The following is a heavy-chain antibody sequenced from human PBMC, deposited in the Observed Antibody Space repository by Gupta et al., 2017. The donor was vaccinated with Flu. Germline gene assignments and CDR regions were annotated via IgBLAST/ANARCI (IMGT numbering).Heavy chain of an antibody. V-gene: IGHV4-59*01. CDR1: GGPIDSYY. Sequence: QVQLQESGPGLVKPSETLSLICSVSGGPIDSYYWNWIRQSPGKGPEWIGYIYHDGTTKYNPSLKSRVVMSVDRSKKQFSLRLTSMTAADTAVYYCAGTGDYGLFDYWGQETLVTVSS. CDR2: IYHDGTT. J-gene: IGHJ4*02. D-gene: IGHD4-17*01. CDR3: AGTGDYGLFDY.